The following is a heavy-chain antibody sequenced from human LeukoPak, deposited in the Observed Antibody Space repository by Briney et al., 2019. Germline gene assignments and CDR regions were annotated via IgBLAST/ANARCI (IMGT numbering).Heavy chain of an antibody. J-gene: IGHJ6*02. V-gene: IGHV4-59*01. Sequence: SETLSLTCSVSGGAIRSYYWSWIRQPPGKGLEWIGYISYSGSTKYNPSLESRVTISVDTSKSQFSLKLRSVTAADTAVYYCARDRTYSDSSTTYFYGMDVWGHGTTVTVSS. CDR1: GGAIRSYY. CDR3: ARDRTYSDSSTTYFYGMDV. D-gene: IGHD1-26*01. CDR2: ISYSGST.